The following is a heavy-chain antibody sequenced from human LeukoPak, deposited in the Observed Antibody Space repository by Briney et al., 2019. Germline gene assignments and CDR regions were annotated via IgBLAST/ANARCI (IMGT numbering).Heavy chain of an antibody. V-gene: IGHV4-61*02. D-gene: IGHD5-18*01. Sequence: SETLSLTCTVSGGSISSGSYYWSWIRQPAGKGLEWIGRIYTSGSTNYNPSLKSRVTISVDTSKNQFSLKLSSVTAADTAVYYCARAGYSLYYYYYYYMDVWGKGTTVTVSS. CDR3: ARAGYSLYYYYYYYMDV. J-gene: IGHJ6*03. CDR2: IYTSGST. CDR1: GGSISSGSYY.